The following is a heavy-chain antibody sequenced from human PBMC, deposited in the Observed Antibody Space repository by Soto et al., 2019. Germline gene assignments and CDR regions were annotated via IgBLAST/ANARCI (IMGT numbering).Heavy chain of an antibody. D-gene: IGHD6-19*01. V-gene: IGHV1-46*01. CDR3: ARDLIAVARDKNFDY. CDR1: GYTFTSYY. Sequence: ASVKVSCKASGYTFTSYYMHWGRQAPGQGLEWMGIINPNGGSTSYAQKFQGRITVTRDTSTSTVYMALISLRSEDTAVYFCARDLIAVARDKNFDYWGQGTLVTVSS. J-gene: IGHJ4*02. CDR2: INPNGGST.